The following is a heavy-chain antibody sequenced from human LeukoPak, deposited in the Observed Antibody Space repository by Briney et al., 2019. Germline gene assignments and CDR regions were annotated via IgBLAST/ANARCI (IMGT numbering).Heavy chain of an antibody. CDR3: AWDRSMVRGGTHKPNDY. CDR1: GFTFSSYS. CDR2: ISSSSSYI. D-gene: IGHD3-10*01. Sequence: TGGSLRLSCAASGFTFSSYSMNWVRQAPGKGLEWVSSISSSSSYIYYADSVKGRFTISRDNAKNSLYLQMNSLRAEDTAVYYCAWDRSMVRGGTHKPNDYWGQGTLVTVSS. J-gene: IGHJ4*02. V-gene: IGHV3-21*01.